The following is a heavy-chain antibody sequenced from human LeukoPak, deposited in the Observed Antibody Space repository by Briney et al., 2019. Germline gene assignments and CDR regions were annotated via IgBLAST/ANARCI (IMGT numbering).Heavy chain of an antibody. V-gene: IGHV3-30*03. D-gene: IGHD2-15*01. Sequence: GGSLRPSCAASGFAFSSYGMHWVRQAPGKGLEWVAVISYDGSNKYYADSVKGRFTISRDNSKNTLYLQMGSLRAEDMAVYYCARDLVGSSPVWGKGTTVTVSS. CDR1: GFAFSSYG. CDR3: ARDLVGSSPV. CDR2: ISYDGSNK. J-gene: IGHJ6*04.